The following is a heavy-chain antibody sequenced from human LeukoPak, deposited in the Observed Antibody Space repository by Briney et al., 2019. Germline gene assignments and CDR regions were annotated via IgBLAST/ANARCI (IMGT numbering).Heavy chain of an antibody. V-gene: IGHV3-23*01. CDR3: AKDGMTTVTSYYFDY. Sequence: GGSLRLSCAGSGFAFSNYWMHWVRQVPGKGLEWVSAISGSGGSTHYADSVKGRFTISRDNSKNTLYLQMNSLRAEDTAVYYCAKDGMTTVTSYYFDYWGQGTLVTVSS. CDR1: GFAFSNYW. D-gene: IGHD4-17*01. J-gene: IGHJ4*02. CDR2: ISGSGGST.